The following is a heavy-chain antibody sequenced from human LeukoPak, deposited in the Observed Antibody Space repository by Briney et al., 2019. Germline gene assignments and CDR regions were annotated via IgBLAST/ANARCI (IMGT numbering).Heavy chain of an antibody. CDR1: GFTLSHYF. D-gene: IGHD4-23*01. CDR3: AREDYGGTNFDQ. CDR2: ISKTGATI. J-gene: IGHJ4*02. V-gene: IGHV3-11*01. Sequence: GGSLRLSCAACGFTLSHYFMIWVRQVPGRGLQWVAYISKTGATIQYEDSVKGRFTISRDNAQTSLYLQMNSLRVDDTGMYFCAREDYGGTNFDQWGQGTLVTVSS.